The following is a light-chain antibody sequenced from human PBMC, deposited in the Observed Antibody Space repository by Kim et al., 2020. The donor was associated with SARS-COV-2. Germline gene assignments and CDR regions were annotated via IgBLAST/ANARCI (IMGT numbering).Light chain of an antibody. CDR1: QSINRN. CDR2: GAS. J-gene: IGKJ4*01. V-gene: IGKV3-15*01. Sequence: EIVMTQSPATLSVSPGERATLSCRASQSINRNIAWYQQKPGQAPRVLIYGASTRATGIPARFSGSGSGTEFTLTISSLQSEDFAVYYCQEYNNWPLTFGGGTKVDIK. CDR3: QEYNNWPLT.